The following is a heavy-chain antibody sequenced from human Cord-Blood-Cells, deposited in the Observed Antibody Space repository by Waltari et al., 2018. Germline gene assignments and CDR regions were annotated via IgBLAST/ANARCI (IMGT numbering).Heavy chain of an antibody. Sequence: QVQLQQWGAGLLKPSETLSLTCAVYGGSFSGYYWSWFRPPPGKGLEWIGEINHSGSTNYNPSLKSRVTISVDTSKNQFSLKLSSVTAADTAVYYCARRKTMVRGVIIFLFDYWGQGTLVTVSS. CDR3: ARRKTMVRGVIIFLFDY. D-gene: IGHD3-10*01. J-gene: IGHJ4*02. CDR1: GGSFSGYY. V-gene: IGHV4-34*01. CDR2: INHSGST.